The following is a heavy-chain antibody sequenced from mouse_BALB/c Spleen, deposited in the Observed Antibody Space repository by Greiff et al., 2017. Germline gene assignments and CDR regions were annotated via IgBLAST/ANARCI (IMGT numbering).Heavy chain of an antibody. CDR1: GFTFSSYG. CDR3: ARGGSGYAMDY. CDR2: ISSGGSYT. J-gene: IGHJ4*01. Sequence: EVQGVESGGDLVKPGGSLKLSCAASGFTFSSYGMSWVRQTPDKRLEWVATISSGGSYTYYPDSVKGRFTISRDNAKNTLYLQMSSLKSEDTAMYYCARGGSGYAMDYWGQGTSVTVSS. V-gene: IGHV5-6*01. D-gene: IGHD3-1*01.